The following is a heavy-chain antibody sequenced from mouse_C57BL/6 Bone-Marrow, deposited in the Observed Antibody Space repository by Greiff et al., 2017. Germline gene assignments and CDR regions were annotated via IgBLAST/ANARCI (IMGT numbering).Heavy chain of an antibody. CDR2: ISDGGSYT. V-gene: IGHV5-4*03. D-gene: IGHD3-1*01. CDR3: ARFGAPAWFAY. Sequence: EVKLVESGGGLVKPGGSLKLSCAASGFTFSSYAMSWVRQTPEKRLEWVATISDGGSYTYYPDNVKGRFTISRDNAKNNLYLQMSHRKSEDTAMYYCARFGAPAWFAYWGQGTLVTVSA. J-gene: IGHJ3*01. CDR1: GFTFSSYA.